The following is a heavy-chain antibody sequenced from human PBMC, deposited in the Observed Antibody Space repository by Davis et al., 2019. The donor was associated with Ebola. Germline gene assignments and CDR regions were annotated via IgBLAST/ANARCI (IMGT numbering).Heavy chain of an antibody. Sequence: GESLKISCKASGYTFTGYYMHWVRQAPGQGLEWMGWINPNSGGTNYAQKFQGWVTMTRDTSISTAYMELSRLRSDDTAVYYCAREIAGYYDSSGYYPYNWFDPWGQGTLVTVSS. CDR2: INPNSGGT. CDR3: AREIAGYYDSSGYYPYNWFDP. V-gene: IGHV1-2*04. J-gene: IGHJ5*02. CDR1: GYTFTGYY. D-gene: IGHD3-22*01.